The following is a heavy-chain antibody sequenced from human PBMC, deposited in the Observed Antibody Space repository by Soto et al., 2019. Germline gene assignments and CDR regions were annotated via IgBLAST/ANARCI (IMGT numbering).Heavy chain of an antibody. V-gene: IGHV1-69*18. CDR2: IVPIFETL. D-gene: IGHD6-19*01. CDR3: VVMGNVAVSNPRSFDY. CDR1: GATFSGYA. Sequence: QVQLVQSGAEVKKPGSSVKVSCKASGATFSGYAINWERQAPGQGLEWLGRIVPIFETLNYAERFQGRVAITADESTTTVYMELTNLTHEDTAVYYCVVMGNVAVSNPRSFDYWGQGTQVTVSS. J-gene: IGHJ4*02.